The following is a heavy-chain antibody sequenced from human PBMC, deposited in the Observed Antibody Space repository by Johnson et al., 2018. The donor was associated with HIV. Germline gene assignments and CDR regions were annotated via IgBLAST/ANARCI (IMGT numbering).Heavy chain of an antibody. CDR1: GFTFSSYG. D-gene: IGHD1-1*01. V-gene: IGHV3-30*18. CDR2: ISYDGSNK. J-gene: IGHJ3*02. Sequence: QVQLVESGGGVVQPGRSLRLSCAASGFTFSSYGMHWVRQAPGKGLEWVADISYDGSNKYYADSLKGRFTISRDNSKNTLYLQMNSLRAEDTAVYYCANPTGSDAFDIWGQGTMVTVSS. CDR3: ANPTGSDAFDI.